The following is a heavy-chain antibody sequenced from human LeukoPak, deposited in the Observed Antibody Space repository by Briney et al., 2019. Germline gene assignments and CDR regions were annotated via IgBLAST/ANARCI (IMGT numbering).Heavy chain of an antibody. Sequence: GGSLRLSCAASGFTFSNAWMSWVRQAPGKGLEWVGRIRSKTDGGTRDYAAPVKGRFTISRDDSKNTVYLQMNSLETEDTAVYYCTTDGDSGWYNGDYWGQGTLVTVSS. J-gene: IGHJ4*02. CDR1: GFTFSNAW. CDR3: TTDGDSGWYNGDY. V-gene: IGHV3-15*01. CDR2: IRSKTDGGTR. D-gene: IGHD6-19*01.